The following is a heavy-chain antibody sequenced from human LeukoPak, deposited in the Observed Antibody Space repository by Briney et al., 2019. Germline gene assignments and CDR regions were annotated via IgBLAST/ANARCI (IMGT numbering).Heavy chain of an antibody. D-gene: IGHD3-3*01. CDR2: ISAYNGNT. J-gene: IGHJ6*03. Sequence: GASVKVSCKASGYTFTSYGISWVRQAPGQGLEWMGWISAYNGNTNYAQKLQGRVTMTTDTSTSTAYMELMSLRSDDTAVYYCARDIYYDFWSGYSQHYYYYYMDVWGKGTTVTVSS. CDR1: GYTFTSYG. V-gene: IGHV1-18*01. CDR3: ARDIYYDFWSGYSQHYYYYYMDV.